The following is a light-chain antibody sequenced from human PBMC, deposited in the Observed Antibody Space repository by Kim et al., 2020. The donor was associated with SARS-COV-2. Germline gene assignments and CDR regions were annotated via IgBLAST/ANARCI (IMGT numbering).Light chain of an antibody. CDR2: DDS. V-gene: IGLV3-21*03. J-gene: IGLJ1*01. Sequence: PGKTARITCGGTNIGSKIVNWYQRRPGQAPVVVIYDDSDRPSGITERFSGSNSGNTATLTISRVEAEDEADYYCHVWDRSSDHYVFGTGTKVTVL. CDR1: NIGSKI. CDR3: HVWDRSSDHYV.